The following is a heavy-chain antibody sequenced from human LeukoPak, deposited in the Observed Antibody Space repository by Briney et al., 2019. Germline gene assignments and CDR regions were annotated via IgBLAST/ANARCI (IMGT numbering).Heavy chain of an antibody. Sequence: GGSLRLSCAASEFSFSSYGMHWVRQAPGKGLEWVAFIRYDGSNKYYADSVKGRFTISRDNSKNTLYLQMNSLRAEDTAVYYCAKDWGDIVVVPAAMGHDYWGQGTLVTVSS. CDR3: AKDWGDIVVVPAAMGHDY. D-gene: IGHD2-2*01. CDR2: IRYDGSNK. CDR1: EFSFSSYG. J-gene: IGHJ4*02. V-gene: IGHV3-30*02.